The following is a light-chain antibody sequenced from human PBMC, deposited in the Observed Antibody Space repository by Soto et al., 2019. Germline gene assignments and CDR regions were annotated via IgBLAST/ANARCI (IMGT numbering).Light chain of an antibody. V-gene: IGLV1-40*01. CDR3: QSYASSLSGSYV. Sequence: QSVLTQPPSVSGAPGQRVTISCTGSSSNIGAGYDVHWYQQLPGTAPKLLIYGNSNRPSGVPDRFSGSKSGTSASLAITGLQAEDEADYYGQSYASSLSGSYVFGTGTQLTVL. CDR2: GNS. CDR1: SSNIGAGYD. J-gene: IGLJ1*01.